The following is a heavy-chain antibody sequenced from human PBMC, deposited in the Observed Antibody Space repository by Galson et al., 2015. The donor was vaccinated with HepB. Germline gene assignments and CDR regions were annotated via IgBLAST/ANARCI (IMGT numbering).Heavy chain of an antibody. Sequence: SLTCTVSGGSISSSSYYWGWIRQPPGKGLEWIGSIYYSGSTYYNPSLKSRVTISVDTSKNQFSLKLSSVTAADTAVYYCARLGDSYDSSGYWIRMDAFDIWGQGTMVTVSS. CDR2: IYYSGST. D-gene: IGHD3-22*01. CDR3: ARLGDSYDSSGYWIRMDAFDI. CDR1: GGSISSSSYY. J-gene: IGHJ3*02. V-gene: IGHV4-39*01.